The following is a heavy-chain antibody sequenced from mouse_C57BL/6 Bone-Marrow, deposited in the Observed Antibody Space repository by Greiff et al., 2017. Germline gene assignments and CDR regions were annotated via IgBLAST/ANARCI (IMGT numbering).Heavy chain of an antibody. Sequence: VQLKESGGGLVQPGGSMKLSCVASGFTFSNYWMNWVRQSPEKGLEWVAQIRLKSDNYATHYAASVKGRFTISRDDSTSIVYLRMNNLRAEDTGIYYCTSDQLVDYWGQGTTLTVSS. CDR1: GFTFSNYW. CDR2: IRLKSDNYAT. CDR3: TSDQLVDY. J-gene: IGHJ2*01. V-gene: IGHV6-3*01. D-gene: IGHD4-1*02.